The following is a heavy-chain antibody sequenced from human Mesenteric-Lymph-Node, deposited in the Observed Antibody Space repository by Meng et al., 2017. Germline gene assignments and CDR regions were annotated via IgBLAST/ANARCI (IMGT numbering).Heavy chain of an antibody. CDR2: ISYDGSNK. Sequence: GESLKISCAASGFTFSSYAMHWVRQAPGKGLEWVAVISYDGSNKYYADSVKGRFTISRDNAKNSLYLQMNSLRAEDTAVYYCAKDHRQIWFGEFIYYFDYWGQGTLVTVSS. CDR1: GFTFSSYA. V-gene: IGHV3-30*07. CDR3: AKDHRQIWFGEFIYYFDY. J-gene: IGHJ4*02. D-gene: IGHD3-10*01.